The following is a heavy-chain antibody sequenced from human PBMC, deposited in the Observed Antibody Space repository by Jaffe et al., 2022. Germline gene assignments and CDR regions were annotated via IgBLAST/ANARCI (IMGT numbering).Heavy chain of an antibody. D-gene: IGHD3-9*01. Sequence: EVQLVESGGGLVQPGESLRLSCAASGFTFSSYEMNWVRQAPGKGLEWISYISSSGSTIYYADSVKGRFTISRDNAKKSLNLQMNSLRAEDTALYYCSSVLRYFDSYYWGQGALVTVSS. V-gene: IGHV3-48*03. CDR2: ISSSGSTI. CDR3: SSVLRYFDSYY. J-gene: IGHJ4*02. CDR1: GFTFSSYE.